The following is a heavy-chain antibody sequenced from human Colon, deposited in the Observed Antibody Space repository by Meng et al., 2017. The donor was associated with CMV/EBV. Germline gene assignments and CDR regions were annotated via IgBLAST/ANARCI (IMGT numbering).Heavy chain of an antibody. D-gene: IGHD2/OR15-2a*01. V-gene: IGHV3-43D*03. Sequence: GGSLKISCAASGFTFDDYAMHWVRQAPGKGLEWVSLISWDGSSTYYADSVKGRFTVSRDNSKNSLYLQMNSLRAEDTAFFYCAKDISKFQRGDFYFYGMDVWGQGTTVTVSS. CDR2: ISWDGSST. J-gene: IGHJ6*02. CDR3: AKDISKFQRGDFYFYGMDV. CDR1: GFTFDDYA.